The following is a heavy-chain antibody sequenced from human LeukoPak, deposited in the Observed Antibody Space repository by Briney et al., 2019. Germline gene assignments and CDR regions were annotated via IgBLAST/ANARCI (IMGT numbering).Heavy chain of an antibody. CDR2: FDPEDGET. Sequence: ASVKVSCKVSGYTLTELSMHWVRQAPGKGLEWMGGFDPEDGETIYAQKFQGRVTMTEDTSTDTAYMELSSLRSEDTAVYYCATDSAGYSRGGSYRRTYYYYYMDVWGKGTTVTVSS. CDR3: ATDSAGYSRGGSYRRTYYYYYMDV. J-gene: IGHJ6*03. V-gene: IGHV1-24*01. D-gene: IGHD1-26*01. CDR1: GYTLTELS.